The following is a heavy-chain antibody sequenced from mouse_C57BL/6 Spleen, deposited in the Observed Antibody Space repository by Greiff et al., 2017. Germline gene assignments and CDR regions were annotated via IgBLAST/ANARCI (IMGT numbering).Heavy chain of an antibody. D-gene: IGHD2-3*01. CDR1: GYTFTDHT. J-gene: IGHJ4*01. V-gene: IGHV1-78*01. CDR2: IYPRDGST. Sequence: QVQLQQSDAELVKPGASVKISCKVSGYTFTDHTIHWMKQRPEQGLEWIGYIYPRDGSTKYNEKFKGKATLTADKSSSTAYMQLNSLTSEDSAVYVCAREDGYYHVPYAMDYWGQGTSVTVSS. CDR3: AREDGYYHVPYAMDY.